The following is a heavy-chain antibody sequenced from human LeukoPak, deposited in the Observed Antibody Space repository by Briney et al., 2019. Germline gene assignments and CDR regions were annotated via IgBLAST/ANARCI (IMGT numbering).Heavy chain of an antibody. CDR3: ASSIAAAGMTLDFDH. V-gene: IGHV4-59*01. D-gene: IGHD6-13*01. Sequence: SGTLSLTCTVSGGSISRYYWSWIRQPRGKGLEWIGYIYYSGSTNYNPSLKSRVTISVDTSKNQFSLKLSSVTAADTAVYYGASSIAAAGMTLDFDHWGQGTLVTVSS. J-gene: IGHJ4*02. CDR1: GGSISRYY. CDR2: IYYSGST.